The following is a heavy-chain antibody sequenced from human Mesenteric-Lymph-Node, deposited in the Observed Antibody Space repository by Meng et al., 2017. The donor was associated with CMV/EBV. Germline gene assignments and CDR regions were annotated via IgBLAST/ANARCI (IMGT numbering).Heavy chain of an antibody. D-gene: IGHD2-2*01. Sequence: GESLKISCAASGFTFNSYAMHWVRQAPGKGLEWVAIISYDGSNKYYADSVQGRFTISRDNSKNTLYVQMNSLRAEDTAVYYCVRDRYCSSTSCLDALDIWGQGTLVTVSS. CDR2: ISYDGSNK. V-gene: IGHV3-30-3*01. J-gene: IGHJ3*02. CDR1: GFTFNSYA. CDR3: VRDRYCSSTSCLDALDI.